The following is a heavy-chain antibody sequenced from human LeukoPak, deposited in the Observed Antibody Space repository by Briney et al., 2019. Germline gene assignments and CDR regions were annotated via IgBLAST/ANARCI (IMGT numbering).Heavy chain of an antibody. Sequence: GSLRLSCEASGFTFNNYLIHWVRQAPGKGLEWVALISSDGGKKYYADSVKGRFTISRDNSKDTLFLQMNSLKADDTAVYYCARKHYDDSGGYSSGLDVWGQGTTVTVSS. V-gene: IGHV3-30*04. J-gene: IGHJ6*02. CDR2: ISSDGGKK. D-gene: IGHD3-22*01. CDR1: GFTFNNYL. CDR3: ARKHYDDSGGYSSGLDV.